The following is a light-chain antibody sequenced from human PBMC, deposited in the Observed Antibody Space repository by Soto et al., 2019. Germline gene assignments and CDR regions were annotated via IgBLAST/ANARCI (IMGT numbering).Light chain of an antibody. CDR2: GAS. CDR3: QQYNNWLPWT. Sequence: EIVMTQSPATLSVSPGERATLSCRASQSVSSTLAWYQQKPGQAPRLLIDGASTRATGIPARFSGSGSWTGFALTISGLQSEDCAVYYFQQYNNWLPWTFGQGTKVQIK. J-gene: IGKJ1*01. CDR1: QSVSST. V-gene: IGKV3-15*01.